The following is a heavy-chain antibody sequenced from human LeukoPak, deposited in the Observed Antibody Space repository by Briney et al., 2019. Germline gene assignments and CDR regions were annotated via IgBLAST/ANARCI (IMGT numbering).Heavy chain of an antibody. J-gene: IGHJ6*03. V-gene: IGHV3-33*01. CDR1: GFTFSSYG. D-gene: IGHD5-18*01. CDR3: ARNPPGIQLGANYYYYMDV. CDR2: IWYDGSNK. Sequence: PGGSLRLSCAASGFTFSSYGMHWVRQAPGKGLEWVAVIWYDGSNKYYADSVKGRFTISRDNSKNTLYLQMNSLRAEDTAVYYCARNPPGIQLGANYYYYMDVWGKGTTVTVSS.